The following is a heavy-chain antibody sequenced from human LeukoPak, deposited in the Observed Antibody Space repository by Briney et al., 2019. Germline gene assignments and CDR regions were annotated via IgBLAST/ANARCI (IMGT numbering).Heavy chain of an antibody. CDR3: ARCNDFWSGYYGTNYYYYYMDV. Sequence: GSLRLSCAASGFTFSSYWMSWVRQAPGKGLEWIGEIYHSGSTNYNPSLKSRVTISVDKSKNQFSLKLSSVTAADTAVYYCARCNDFWSGYYGTNYYYYYMDVWGKGTTVTVSS. D-gene: IGHD3-3*01. CDR2: IYHSGST. J-gene: IGHJ6*03. V-gene: IGHV4-4*02. CDR1: GFTFSSYW.